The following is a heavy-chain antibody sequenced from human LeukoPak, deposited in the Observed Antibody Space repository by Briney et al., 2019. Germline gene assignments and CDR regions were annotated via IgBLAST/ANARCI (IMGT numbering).Heavy chain of an antibody. J-gene: IGHJ4*02. V-gene: IGHV3-49*04. CDR3: SRNGLVDFDY. Sequence: GGSLRLSCTTSGFAFDGFAMSWVRQPAGKGLEWVGFIRRRAYGGAAEYAASVKGRFIISRDDSKGIAYWQMNSLQTEDTAVYYCSRNGLVDFDYWGQGSRVIVSP. CDR2: IRRRAYGGAA. CDR1: GFAFDGFA.